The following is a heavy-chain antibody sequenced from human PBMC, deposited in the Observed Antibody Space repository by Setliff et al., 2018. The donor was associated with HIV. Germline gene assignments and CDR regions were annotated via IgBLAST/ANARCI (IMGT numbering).Heavy chain of an antibody. J-gene: IGHJ3*02. Sequence: PEGSLRLSCAASGFSFNNYVMHWVRHAPGKGLEWVAVISYDGSDIYYADSVKGRFTISRENSKNTLYLQMNSLRPEDTAVYYCARAFGYYDFWSGYSGDEFDIWGQGTTVTVSS. CDR1: GFSFNNYV. V-gene: IGHV3-30*04. D-gene: IGHD3-3*01. CDR3: ARAFGYYDFWSGYSGDEFDI. CDR2: ISYDGSDI.